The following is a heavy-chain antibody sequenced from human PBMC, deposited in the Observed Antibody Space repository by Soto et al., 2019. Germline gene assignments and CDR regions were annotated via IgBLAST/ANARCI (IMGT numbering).Heavy chain of an antibody. Sequence: GGSLRLSCAASGFTFSSYAMHWVRQAPGKGLEWVAVISYDGSNKYYADSVKGRFTISRDNSKNTLYLQMNSLRAEDTAVYYCAREKVGAGAGFDYWGQGTLVTVSS. CDR3: AREKVGAGAGFDY. CDR1: GFTFSSYA. J-gene: IGHJ4*02. D-gene: IGHD1-26*01. CDR2: ISYDGSNK. V-gene: IGHV3-30-3*01.